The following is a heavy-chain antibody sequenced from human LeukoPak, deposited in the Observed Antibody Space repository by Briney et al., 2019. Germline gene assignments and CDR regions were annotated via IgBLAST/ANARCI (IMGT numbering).Heavy chain of an antibody. D-gene: IGHD1-26*01. CDR2: IYSGGST. CDR3: ARFSGSSAFDI. CDR1: GFTVSSNY. V-gene: IGHV3-53*01. Sequence: GGSLRLSCAASGFTVSSNYMSWVRQAPGKGLEWVSVIYSGGSTYYADSVKGRFTISRGNSKNTLYLQMNSLRAEDTAVYYCARFSGSSAFDIWGQGTMVTVSS. J-gene: IGHJ3*02.